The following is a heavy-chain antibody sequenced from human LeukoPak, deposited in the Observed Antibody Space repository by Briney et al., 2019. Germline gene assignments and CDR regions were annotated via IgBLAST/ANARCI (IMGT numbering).Heavy chain of an antibody. D-gene: IGHD2-15*01. J-gene: IGHJ6*02. CDR1: GFTFSSHA. CDR2: ISGSGGNT. CDR3: AKGCSSDTCYGGIYYFYGMDV. Sequence: GGSLRLSCAASGFTFSSHAMSWVRQAPGKGLEWVSVISGSGGNTYYADSVKGRFTISRDISKNTLYLQMNSLRVEDTAVYYCAKGCSSDTCYGGIYYFYGMDVWGQGTTVTVSS. V-gene: IGHV3-23*01.